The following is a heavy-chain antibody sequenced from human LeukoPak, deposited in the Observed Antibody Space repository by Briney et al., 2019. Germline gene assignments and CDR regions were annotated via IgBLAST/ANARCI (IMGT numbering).Heavy chain of an antibody. J-gene: IGHJ4*02. CDR2: IYYSGST. CDR3: ARDGSGYYYYY. Sequence: SGTLSLTCTVSGGSISSSSYYWGWIRQPPGKGLEWIGSIYYSGSTYYNPSLKSRVTISVDTSKNQFSLKLSSVTAADTAVYYCARDGSGYYYYYWGQGTLVTVSS. V-gene: IGHV4-39*07. D-gene: IGHD3-22*01. CDR1: GGSISSSSYY.